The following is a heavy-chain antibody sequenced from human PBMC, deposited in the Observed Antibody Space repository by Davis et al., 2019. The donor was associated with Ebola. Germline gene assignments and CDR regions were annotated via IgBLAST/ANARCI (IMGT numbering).Heavy chain of an antibody. Sequence: GESLKISCAASGFTFSGSAMHWVRQASGKGLEWVGRIRSKANSYATAYAASVKDRFTISRDDSKNTAYLQMNSLKTEDTAVYYCSVTTRGDYWGQGTLVTVSS. CDR2: IRSKANSYAT. CDR1: GFTFSGSA. CDR3: SVTTRGDY. J-gene: IGHJ4*02. D-gene: IGHD4-17*01. V-gene: IGHV3-73*01.